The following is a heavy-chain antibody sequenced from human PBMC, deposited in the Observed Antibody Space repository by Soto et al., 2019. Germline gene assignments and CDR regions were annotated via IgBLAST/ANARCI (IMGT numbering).Heavy chain of an antibody. J-gene: IGHJ4*02. Sequence: QVQLVQSGAEVKKPGASVKVSCKASGYTFTTYGISWVRKAPGQGLEWMGWISTYNGNTKYAQKVQGRVTMTTDTSTSTAYLELRSLRSDDTAVYYCARDNEGGYSAASPFDYWGQGTLVTVSS. CDR2: ISTYNGNT. CDR1: GYTFTTYG. CDR3: ARDNEGGYSAASPFDY. V-gene: IGHV1-18*01. D-gene: IGHD5-18*01.